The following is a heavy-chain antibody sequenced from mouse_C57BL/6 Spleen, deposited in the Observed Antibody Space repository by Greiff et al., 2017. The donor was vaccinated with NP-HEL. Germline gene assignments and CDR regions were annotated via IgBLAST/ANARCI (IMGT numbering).Heavy chain of an antibody. CDR2: INPNNGGT. Sequence: VQLQQSGPELVKPGASVKISCKASGYTFTDYYMNWVKQSHGKSLEWIGDINPNNGGTSYNQKFKGKATLTVDKSSSTAYMELRSLTSEDSAVYYCARYDGYYFYFDYWGQGTTLTVSS. J-gene: IGHJ2*01. V-gene: IGHV1-26*01. CDR3: ARYDGYYFYFDY. D-gene: IGHD2-3*01. CDR1: GYTFTDYY.